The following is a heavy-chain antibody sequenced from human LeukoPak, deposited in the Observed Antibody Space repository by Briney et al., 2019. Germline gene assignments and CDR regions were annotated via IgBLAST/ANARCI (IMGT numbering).Heavy chain of an antibody. J-gene: IGHJ4*02. CDR2: ISYDGSNK. CDR1: GFTFSSYA. CDR3: ARARIGYYFDY. V-gene: IGHV3-30*01. Sequence: GGSLRLSCAASGFTFSSYAMSWVRQAPGKGLEWVAVISYDGSNKYYADSVKGRFTISRDNSKNTLYLQMNSLRAEDTAVYYCARARIGYYFDYWGQGTLVTVSS. D-gene: IGHD1-26*01.